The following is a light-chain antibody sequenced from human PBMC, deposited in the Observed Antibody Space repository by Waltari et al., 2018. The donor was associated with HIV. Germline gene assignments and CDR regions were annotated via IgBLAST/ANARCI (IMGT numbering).Light chain of an antibody. J-gene: IGKJ2*01. CDR3: QQYDNLTYT. CDR1: QDISNY. V-gene: IGKV1-33*01. Sequence: DIQMTQSPSSLSASVGDRVTITCQASQDISNYLNWYQQKPGKAPKLLIYDASNLETGVPSRFSGGGSGTDFTFTISSLQPEDIATYYCQQYDNLTYTFGQGTKLEIK. CDR2: DAS.